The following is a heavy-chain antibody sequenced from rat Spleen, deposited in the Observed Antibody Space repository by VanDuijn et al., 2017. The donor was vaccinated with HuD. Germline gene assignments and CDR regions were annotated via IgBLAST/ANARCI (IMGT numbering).Heavy chain of an antibody. J-gene: IGHJ2*01. CDR1: GFTFSNYG. CDR3: ARRHYGYTDYFDY. Sequence: EVQLVESGGGLVQPGRSLKLSCAASGFTFSNYGMHWIRQAPTKGLEWVASISYDGSSTYYGDSVKGRFTISRDNAKRNLNLQMNSLRSEDTATYYCARRHYGYTDYFDYWGQGVMVTVSS. V-gene: IGHV5-19*01. CDR2: ISYDGSST. D-gene: IGHD1-9*01.